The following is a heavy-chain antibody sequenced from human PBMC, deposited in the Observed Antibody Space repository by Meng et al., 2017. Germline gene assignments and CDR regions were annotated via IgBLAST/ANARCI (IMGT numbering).Heavy chain of an antibody. CDR1: GFTFSSYA. CDR2: ISGSGGST. J-gene: IGHJ4*02. Sequence: GESLKISCAASGFTFSSYAMSWVRQAPGKGLEWVSAISGSGGSTYYADSVKGRFTISRDNSKNTLYLQMNSRGAEDTAVYYCAKALWFGELSLDYWGQGTLVTVSS. V-gene: IGHV3-23*01. D-gene: IGHD3-10*01. CDR3: AKALWFGELSLDY.